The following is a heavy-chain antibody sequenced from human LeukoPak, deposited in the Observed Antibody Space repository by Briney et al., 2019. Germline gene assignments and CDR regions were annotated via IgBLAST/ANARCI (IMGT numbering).Heavy chain of an antibody. Sequence: SETLSLTCTVSGGSISSSSYYWGWIRQPPGKGLEWIGSIYYSGSTYYNPSLKSRVTISVDTSKNQFSLKLSSVTAADTAAYYCVVSGWLNYFDYWGQGTLVTVSS. CDR1: GGSISSSSYY. CDR2: IYYSGST. D-gene: IGHD6-19*01. J-gene: IGHJ4*02. V-gene: IGHV4-39*01. CDR3: VVSGWLNYFDY.